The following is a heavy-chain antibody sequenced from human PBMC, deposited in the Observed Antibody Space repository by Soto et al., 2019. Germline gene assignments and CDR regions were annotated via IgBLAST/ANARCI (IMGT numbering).Heavy chain of an antibody. Sequence: QVQLVQSGAEVKNPGASEKVSCRTSGYTFTDYYLHWVRQAPGQGLEWMGWINPQSGGTNYAQRFRDWVTLTRDSSISTAYMELSRLKSDSTAVYYCARVPNFFEYSSPTPAYHFDYWGQGTLVTVSS. J-gene: IGHJ4*02. V-gene: IGHV1-2*04. CDR1: GYTFTDYY. D-gene: IGHD6-6*01. CDR2: INPQSGGT. CDR3: ARVPNFFEYSSPTPAYHFDY.